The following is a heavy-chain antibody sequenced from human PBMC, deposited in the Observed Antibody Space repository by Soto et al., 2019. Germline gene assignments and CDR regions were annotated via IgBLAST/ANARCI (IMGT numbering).Heavy chain of an antibody. CDR1: GFTFSSYA. CDR2: ISAGAVAT. Sequence: GGSLRLSCAASGFTFSSYAMSWVRQAPGKGLEWVSAISAGAVATNYADSVKGRFTISRDNAKNILCLQMNSLRAEDTAVYYCAKARTSETAYDVFAFWGQGTVVTVSS. V-gene: IGHV3-23*01. D-gene: IGHD2-21*02. CDR3: AKARTSETAYDVFAF. J-gene: IGHJ3*01.